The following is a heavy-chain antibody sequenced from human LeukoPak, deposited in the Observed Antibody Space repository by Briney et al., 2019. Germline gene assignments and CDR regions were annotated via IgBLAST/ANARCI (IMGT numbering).Heavy chain of an antibody. J-gene: IGHJ4*02. CDR3: ARDLGFSGYAAFDY. V-gene: IGHV3-30*04. Sequence: GGSLRLSCAASGFTFSSYAIHWVRQAPGKGLEWVAVISYDGSNNYYADSVKGRFTISRDNSKNTLYLQVNSLRAEDTAVYYCARDLGFSGYAAFDYWGQGILVTVSS. CDR1: GFTFSSYA. D-gene: IGHD5-12*01. CDR2: ISYDGSNN.